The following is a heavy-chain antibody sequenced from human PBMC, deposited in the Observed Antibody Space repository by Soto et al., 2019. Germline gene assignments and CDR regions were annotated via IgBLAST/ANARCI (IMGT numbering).Heavy chain of an antibody. D-gene: IGHD3-9*01. Sequence: GGSLRLSCAASGCTFSSYAMIWVRQSPGKGLEWVSAISGSGVSTYYAYSVNGRLTISRDNCKNTLYLQMNSLIAEDTAVYYCAKDGNPIPYLAGYYRLGWFGPWGQGTLVTVAS. J-gene: IGHJ5*02. CDR2: ISGSGVST. V-gene: IGHV3-23*01. CDR1: GCTFSSYA. CDR3: AKDGNPIPYLAGYYRLGWFGP.